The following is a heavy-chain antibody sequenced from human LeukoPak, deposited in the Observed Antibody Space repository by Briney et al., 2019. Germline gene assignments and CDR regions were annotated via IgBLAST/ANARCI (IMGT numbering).Heavy chain of an antibody. CDR3: AKDRVGAMLYFDY. D-gene: IGHD1-26*01. J-gene: IGHJ4*02. CDR1: GFTFSSYA. CDR2: ISGRDDST. V-gene: IGHV3-23*01. Sequence: GGSLRLSCAASGFTFSSYAMSWVRQAPGKGLEWVSAISGRDDSTYYVDSVKGRFTISRDNSKNTLYLQMNSLRAEDTAVYYCAKDRVGAMLYFDYWGQGTLVTVSS.